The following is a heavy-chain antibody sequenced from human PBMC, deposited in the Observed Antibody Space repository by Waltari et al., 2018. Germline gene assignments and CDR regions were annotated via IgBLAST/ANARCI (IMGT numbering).Heavy chain of an antibody. CDR2: YYNRGSN. Sequence: QVQLQESGPGLVKPSETLSLTCAVSGYSISSGYYWGWIRQPPGKGLEWIGSYYNRGSNYYKPSLKSRITISVDTSKNQFSLKLSSVTAADTAVYYCARNDYGDYGYFDYWGQGTLVTVSS. CDR3: ARNDYGDYGYFDY. CDR1: GYSISSGYY. V-gene: IGHV4-38-2*01. D-gene: IGHD4-17*01. J-gene: IGHJ4*02.